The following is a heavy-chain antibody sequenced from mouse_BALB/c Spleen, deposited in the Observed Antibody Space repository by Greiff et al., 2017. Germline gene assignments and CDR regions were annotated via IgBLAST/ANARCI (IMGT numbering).Heavy chain of an antibody. J-gene: IGHJ2*01. D-gene: IGHD2-4*01. CDR3: ANYDYGADFDY. CDR1: GYSITSGYY. CDR2: ISYDGSN. Sequence: DVQLQESGPGLVKPSQSLSLTCSVTGYSITSGYYWNWIRQFPGNKLEWMGYISYDGSNNYNPSLKNRISITRDTSKNQFFLKLNSVTTEDTATYYCANYDYGADFDYWGQGTTLTVSS. V-gene: IGHV3-6*02.